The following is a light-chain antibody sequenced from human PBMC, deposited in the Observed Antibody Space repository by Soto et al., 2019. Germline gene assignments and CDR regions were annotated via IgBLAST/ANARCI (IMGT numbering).Light chain of an antibody. CDR3: CAFVRSNALL. Sequence: QSALTQPASVSGSPGQSITISCTGTSSDAGSYNLVSWYQHHPGKAPKFIIYEDNKRPSGVSNRFSGSKSGNTASLTISGLQAEDEADYYCCAFVRSNALLFGGGTQLTVL. CDR1: SSDAGSYNL. J-gene: IGLJ7*01. CDR2: EDN. V-gene: IGLV2-23*01.